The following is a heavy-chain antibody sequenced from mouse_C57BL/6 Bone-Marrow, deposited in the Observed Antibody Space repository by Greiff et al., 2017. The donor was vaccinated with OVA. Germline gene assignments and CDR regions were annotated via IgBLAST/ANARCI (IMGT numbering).Heavy chain of an antibody. CDR1: GFTFSDYG. V-gene: IGHV5-17*01. J-gene: IGHJ4*01. Sequence: DVKLVESGGGLVKPGGSLKLSCAASGFTFSDYGMHWVRQAPEKGLEWVAYISSGSSTIYYADTVKGRFTISRDNAKNTMFLQMTSLRSEDTAMYYCARTYYDYDGYAMDYWGQGTSVTVSS. CDR3: ARTYYDYDGYAMDY. CDR2: ISSGSSTI. D-gene: IGHD2-4*01.